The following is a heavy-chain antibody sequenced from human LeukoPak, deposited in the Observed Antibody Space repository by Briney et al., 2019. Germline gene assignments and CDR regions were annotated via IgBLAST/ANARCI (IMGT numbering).Heavy chain of an antibody. Sequence: GGSLRPSSAASGFTFSSYSMNWVRQGPGKGLEWVSSISISSSYIYYADSVKGRFTISRDISKNSLYLQMNSLRAEDTAVYYCARRSNPPCRTYHWGQGTLVTVSS. CDR1: GFTFSSYS. CDR3: ARRSNPPCRTYH. V-gene: IGHV3-21*01. J-gene: IGHJ5*02. CDR2: ISISSSYI. D-gene: IGHD1-7*01.